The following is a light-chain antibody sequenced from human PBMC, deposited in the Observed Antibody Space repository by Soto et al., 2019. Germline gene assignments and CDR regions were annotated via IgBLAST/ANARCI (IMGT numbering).Light chain of an antibody. V-gene: IGLV1-40*01. J-gene: IGLJ3*02. Sequence: QAVVTQPPSVSGAPGQTITISCTGSSSNIGAGYDVHWYQQLPGRAPKLLIYGNNNRPSGVPDRFSGSKSGTSVSLAITGLRGEDEADYHCGTWDRSLSSGVFGGGTKLTVL. CDR1: SSNIGAGYD. CDR2: GNN. CDR3: GTWDRSLSSGV.